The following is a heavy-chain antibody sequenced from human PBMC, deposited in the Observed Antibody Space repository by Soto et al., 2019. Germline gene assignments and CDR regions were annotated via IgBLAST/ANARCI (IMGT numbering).Heavy chain of an antibody. V-gene: IGHV3-66*01. CDR3: ARRKFCSSTTCFDY. CDR2: IYSDGYT. J-gene: IGHJ4*02. CDR1: GFTVSISY. D-gene: IGHD2-2*01. Sequence: GGSLRLSCAASGFTVSISYMTWVRQVPGKGLEWVSIIYSDGYTYYADSVKGRFTISRDSSNNTLYLEMAGLRADDTAVYYCARRKFCSSTTCFDYWGQGTRVTVSS.